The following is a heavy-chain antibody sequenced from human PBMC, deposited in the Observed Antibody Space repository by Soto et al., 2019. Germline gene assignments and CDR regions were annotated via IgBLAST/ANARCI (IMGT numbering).Heavy chain of an antibody. CDR3: AKGRLLLNNWFDP. V-gene: IGHV5-10-1*01. Sequence: PGESLKISCSGSGYSFTSYWISWVRQKPGKGLEWMGRIDPSDSYTNYNPSLRGHVTISADKSISTAYLQWSSLRASDTAVYYCAKGRLLLNNWFDPWGQGTLVTVSS. J-gene: IGHJ5*02. CDR2: IDPSDSYT. D-gene: IGHD3-22*01. CDR1: GYSFTSYW.